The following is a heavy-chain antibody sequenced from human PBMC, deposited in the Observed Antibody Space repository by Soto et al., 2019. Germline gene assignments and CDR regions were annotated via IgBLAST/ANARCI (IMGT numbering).Heavy chain of an antibody. CDR1: GGSISSGGYY. D-gene: IGHD3-3*01. V-gene: IGHV4-31*03. J-gene: IGHJ6*02. CDR3: ARKHDFARGSFYYSGVDV. Sequence: QMQLQESGPGLVKPSQTLSLTCTVSGGSISSGGYYWSWIRQLPGKGLEWMGYIYRSGNAYYNPSLESRLKISVDPSHNQFSLKLSSVTAADTAVYYCARKHDFARGSFYYSGVDVWGHGTTVTVSS. CDR2: IYRSGNA.